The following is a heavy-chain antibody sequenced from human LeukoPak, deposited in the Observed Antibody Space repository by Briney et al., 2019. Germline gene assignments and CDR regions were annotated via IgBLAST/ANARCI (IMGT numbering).Heavy chain of an antibody. Sequence: PGGSLRLSCAASGFSVSSTYMSWVRQAPGRRLEWASVTYPAGSTYYADSVKGRFTISRDNSKNTLYLQMNSLRAEDTAVYYCARGLPYDYDSSGDYWCQGTLVTVSS. CDR2: TYPAGST. CDR1: GFSVSSTY. D-gene: IGHD3-22*01. CDR3: ARGLPYDYDSSGDY. V-gene: IGHV3-53*01. J-gene: IGHJ4*02.